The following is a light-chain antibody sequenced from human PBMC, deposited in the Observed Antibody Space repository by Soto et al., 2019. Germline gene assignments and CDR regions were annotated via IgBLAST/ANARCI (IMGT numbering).Light chain of an antibody. Sequence: VLTQSPGTLSLSPGERVTLSCRASQSVTTRLAWYQHKPGQAPRLLMSGASSRASGVPVRFSGSGSGTDLTITISRLEPEDCALYYCQQYGGSPITFGLGTRLEIK. CDR3: QQYGGSPIT. J-gene: IGKJ5*01. CDR2: GAS. CDR1: QSVTTR. V-gene: IGKV3-20*01.